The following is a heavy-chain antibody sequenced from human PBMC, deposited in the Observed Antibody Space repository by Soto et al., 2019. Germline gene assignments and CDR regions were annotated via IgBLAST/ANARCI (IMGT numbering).Heavy chain of an antibody. J-gene: IGHJ4*02. CDR3: ARAPRGGVIIVITSAQIDY. D-gene: IGHD3-3*01. CDR1: GYAFTDHY. CDR2: ISPDGGST. V-gene: IGHV1-46*01. Sequence: QVQLVQSGAEVKKPGASVKVSCKASGYAFTDHYIHWVRQAPGQGLEWMGIISPDGGSTRYSQKFQARITITRDTPTSTVYMELSSLRSEDTAVYYCARAPRGGVIIVITSAQIDYWGQGTLVTVSS.